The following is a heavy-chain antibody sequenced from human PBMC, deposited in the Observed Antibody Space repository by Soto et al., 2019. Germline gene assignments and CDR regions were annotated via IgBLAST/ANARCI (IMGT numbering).Heavy chain of an antibody. CDR3: AHIVVAGLGYYFDY. CDR1: GFSLSSTRMA. Sequence: QITLKESGPTLVKPTQTLTLTCTFSGFSLSSTRMAVGWIRQPPGKALEWLALIYWDDDKRYSPFLKSRLTLTKDTSKNQVVLTMSNMDTVDTARYYCAHIVVAGLGYYFDYWGQGTLVTVSS. V-gene: IGHV2-5*02. D-gene: IGHD6-19*01. CDR2: IYWDDDK. J-gene: IGHJ4*02.